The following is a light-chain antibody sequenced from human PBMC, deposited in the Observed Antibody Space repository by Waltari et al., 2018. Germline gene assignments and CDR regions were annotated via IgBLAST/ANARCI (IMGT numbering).Light chain of an antibody. CDR3: QKYNSAPRT. Sequence: DIQMTQSPSSLSASVGDRVTITCRASQDIGNYLVWYHQKPGEAPKLLIYAASTLQSGVPSRFSGSGSGTDFTLTISSLQPEDVATYYCQKYNSAPRTFGQGTKVEI. J-gene: IGKJ1*01. CDR2: AAS. CDR1: QDIGNY. V-gene: IGKV1-27*01.